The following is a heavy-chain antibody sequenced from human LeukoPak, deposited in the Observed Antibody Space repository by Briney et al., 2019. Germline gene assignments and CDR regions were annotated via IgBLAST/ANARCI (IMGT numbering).Heavy chain of an antibody. J-gene: IGHJ4*02. CDR2: INPNSGGT. Sequence: ASVKVSCKASGYTFTVYYMHWARQAPGQGLEWMGWINPNSGGTNYAQKFQGRVTMTRDTSITTAYMELSRLISDDTAVYYCARGLAIFGVVIPTFFDYWGQGTLLTVSS. V-gene: IGHV1-2*02. CDR1: GYTFTVYY. D-gene: IGHD3-3*01. CDR3: ARGLAIFGVVIPTFFDY.